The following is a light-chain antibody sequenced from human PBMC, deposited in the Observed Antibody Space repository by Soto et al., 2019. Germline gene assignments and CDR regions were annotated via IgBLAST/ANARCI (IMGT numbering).Light chain of an antibody. CDR2: STS. CDR1: SSNIGSNT. Sequence: QSVLTQPPSASGTPGQIVAICCSGSSSNIGSNTVTWYQQLPGTAPKLLIYSTSQRSSGVPGRFSGSKSGASASLSISGLQSEDVADYYCGAWDHRLDVHVFGTGTKLTVL. J-gene: IGLJ1*01. CDR3: GAWDHRLDVHV. V-gene: IGLV1-44*01.